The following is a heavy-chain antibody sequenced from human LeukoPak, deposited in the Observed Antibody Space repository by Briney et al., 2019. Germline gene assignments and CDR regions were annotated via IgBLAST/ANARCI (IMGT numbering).Heavy chain of an antibody. CDR3: ARAAGVPVAFDI. Sequence: ASVKVSCKASGGTFSSYAISWVRQAPGQGLEWMGRIIPIFGTANYAQKFQGRVTITTDESTSTAYMELSSLRSEDTAVYYCARAAGVPVAFDIWGQGTMVTVSS. CDR2: IIPIFGTA. V-gene: IGHV1-69*05. J-gene: IGHJ3*02. CDR1: GGTFSSYA. D-gene: IGHD2-8*01.